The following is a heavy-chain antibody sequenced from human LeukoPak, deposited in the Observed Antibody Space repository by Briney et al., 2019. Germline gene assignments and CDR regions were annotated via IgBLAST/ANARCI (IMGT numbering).Heavy chain of an antibody. Sequence: PGGSLRLSCAASRFTFSTYAMHWVRQAPGKGLERVAGISNDGTNEDHADSVKGRFTISRDNSKNSLYLQMNSLRAEDTAVYYCAGDYYDSSGYFGYWGQGTLVTVSS. CDR3: AGDYYDSSGYFGY. CDR2: ISNDGTNE. V-gene: IGHV3-30-3*01. D-gene: IGHD3-22*01. J-gene: IGHJ4*02. CDR1: RFTFSTYA.